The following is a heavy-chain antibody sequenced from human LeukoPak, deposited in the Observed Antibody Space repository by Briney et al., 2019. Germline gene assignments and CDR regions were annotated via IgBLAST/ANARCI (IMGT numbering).Heavy chain of an antibody. V-gene: IGHV4-4*02. J-gene: IGHJ5*02. CDR1: GGXISSSKC. D-gene: IGHD4-17*01. CDR2: IYHSGST. Sequence: PSETLSLTCAVSGGXISSSKCWSWVRQSPGKGLEWIGEIYHSGSTNYNPSLKSRVTISVDKPNNQFSLRLSSVTAADTAVYYCAILMTTVTTSWFDPWGQGTLVTVSS. CDR3: AILMTTVTTSWFDP.